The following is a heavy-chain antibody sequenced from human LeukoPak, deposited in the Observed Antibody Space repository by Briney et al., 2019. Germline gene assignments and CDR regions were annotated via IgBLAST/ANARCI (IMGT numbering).Heavy chain of an antibody. CDR1: GYTFTGYY. Sequence: ASVKVSCKASGYTFTGYYVHWVRQAPGQGLEWIGRINPNSGDTNLAQKFQGRVTMTRDTSITTAYMELSRLRSDDTAVYYCARVIAAVTGKGVLDYWGQGTLVTVSS. CDR2: INPNSGDT. V-gene: IGHV1-2*06. J-gene: IGHJ4*02. CDR3: ARVIAAVTGKGVLDY. D-gene: IGHD6-19*01.